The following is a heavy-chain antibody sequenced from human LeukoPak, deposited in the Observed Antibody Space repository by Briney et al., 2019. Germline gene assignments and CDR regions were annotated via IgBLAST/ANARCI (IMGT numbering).Heavy chain of an antibody. V-gene: IGHV4-61*02. Sequence: TSETLSLTCTVSGGSISSGSYYWSWIRQPAGKGLEWIGRIYTSGSTNYNPSLKSRVTISVDTSKNQFSLKLSSVTAADTAVYYCARGGGAAAGQKFDYWGQGTLVTVSS. CDR3: ARGGGAAAGQKFDY. J-gene: IGHJ4*02. D-gene: IGHD6-13*01. CDR1: GGSISSGSYY. CDR2: IYTSGST.